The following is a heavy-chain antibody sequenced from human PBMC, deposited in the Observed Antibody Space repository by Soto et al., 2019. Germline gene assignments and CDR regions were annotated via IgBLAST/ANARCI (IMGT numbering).Heavy chain of an antibody. D-gene: IGHD3-22*01. CDR1: GGSISSYY. Sequence: SETLSLTCTVSGGSISSYYWSWIRQPPGKGLEWIGYIYFRGTTNYNPSLKSRVTMSADTSKNQFSLKLNSVTAADTAVYYCTRMNYYDTSGYPFDYWGQGMMVTVS. V-gene: IGHV4-59*01. J-gene: IGHJ4*02. CDR3: TRMNYYDTSGYPFDY. CDR2: IYFRGTT.